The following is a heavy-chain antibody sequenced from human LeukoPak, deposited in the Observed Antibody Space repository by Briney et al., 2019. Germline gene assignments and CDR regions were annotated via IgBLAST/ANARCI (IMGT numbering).Heavy chain of an antibody. V-gene: IGHV3-7*03. J-gene: IGHJ4*02. CDR1: GLTLSNYW. CDR3: APRSSGNPYF. Sequence: GGSLRLSCTASGLTLSNYWMIWVRQAPGKGLQWVAKIKQDGSEKYYVDSVKGRFTISRDNAENSLYLQMNGLRVEDTAVYYCAPRSSGNPYFWGQGTLVTVSS. D-gene: IGHD1-26*01. CDR2: IKQDGSEK.